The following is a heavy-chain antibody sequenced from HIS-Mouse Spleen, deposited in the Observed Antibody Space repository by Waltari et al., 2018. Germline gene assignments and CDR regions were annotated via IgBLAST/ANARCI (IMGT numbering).Heavy chain of an antibody. CDR2: IYYRGST. CDR1: GGSISSSSYY. J-gene: IGHJ2*01. Sequence: QLQLQESGPGLVKPSETLSLTCTVSGGSISSSSYYWGWIRQPPGKGLEWIGCIYYRGSTYYHPSLRSRVTISGDTSKNQCSLKLSSGTAADTAVYYCARAVAHYYDSSGYYYWYFDLGGRGTLVTVSS. V-gene: IGHV4-39*07. CDR3: ARAVAHYYDSSGYYYWYFDL. D-gene: IGHD3-22*01.